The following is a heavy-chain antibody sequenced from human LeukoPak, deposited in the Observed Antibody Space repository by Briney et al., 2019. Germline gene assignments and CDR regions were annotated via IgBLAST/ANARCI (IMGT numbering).Heavy chain of an antibody. Sequence: SGPTLVNPTQTLTLTCTFSGFSLSTSGVGVGWIRQPPGKALEWLALIYWNDDKRYSPSLKSRLTITKDTSKNQVVPTMTNMDPVDTATYYCAHRRGPWKIAAAGFYFDYWGQGTLVTVSS. D-gene: IGHD6-13*01. J-gene: IGHJ4*02. V-gene: IGHV2-5*01. CDR2: IYWNDDK. CDR3: AHRRGPWKIAAAGFYFDY. CDR1: GFSLSTSGVG.